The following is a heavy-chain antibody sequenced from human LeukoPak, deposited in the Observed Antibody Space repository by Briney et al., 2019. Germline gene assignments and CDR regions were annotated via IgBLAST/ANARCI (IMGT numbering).Heavy chain of an antibody. V-gene: IGHV1-18*01. CDR1: GYTFTSYG. J-gene: IGHJ4*02. D-gene: IGHD3-22*01. CDR3: ARDSYNYGAFDY. CDR2: ISAYNGNT. Sequence: ASVKVSCKASGYTFTSYGIGWVRQAPGQGLEWMGWISAYNGNTNYAQKLQGRVTMTTDTSTSTAYMELKSLRSDDTAGYHCARDSYNYGAFDYWGQGTLVTVSS.